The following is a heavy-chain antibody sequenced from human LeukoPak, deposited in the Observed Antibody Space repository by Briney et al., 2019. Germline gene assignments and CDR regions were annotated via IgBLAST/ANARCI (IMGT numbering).Heavy chain of an antibody. V-gene: IGHV4-59*01. CDR3: ARRVRYDFWSGYGHNWFDP. D-gene: IGHD3-3*01. CDR2: IYYSGST. CDR1: GGSISRYY. J-gene: IGHJ5*02. Sequence: SETLSLTCTVSGGSISRYYWSWIRQPPGKGLEWIGYIYYSGSTNYNPSLKSRVTISIDTSKNQFSLKLSSVTAADTAVYYCARRVRYDFWSGYGHNWFDPWGQGTLVTVSS.